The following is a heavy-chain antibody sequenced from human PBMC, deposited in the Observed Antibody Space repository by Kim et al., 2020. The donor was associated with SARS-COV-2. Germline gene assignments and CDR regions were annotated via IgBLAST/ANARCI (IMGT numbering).Heavy chain of an antibody. Sequence: SETLSLTCTVSGGSISSGGYYWSWIRQHPGKGLEWIGYIYYSGSTNYNPSLKIRVTISLARPKNQSSRNLGPLMAAERAVIYVWRANGGGWLEARG. CDR3: WRANGGGWLEA. D-gene: IGHD3-16*01. CDR1: GGSISSGGYY. V-gene: IGHV4-31*03. J-gene: IGHJ6*01. CDR2: IYYSGST.